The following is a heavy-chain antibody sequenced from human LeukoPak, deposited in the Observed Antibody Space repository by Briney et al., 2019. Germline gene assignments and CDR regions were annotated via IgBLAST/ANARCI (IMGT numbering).Heavy chain of an antibody. V-gene: IGHV3-7*01. CDR3: ARHYRTTWGFDY. D-gene: IGHD2/OR15-2a*01. J-gene: IGHJ4*02. CDR2: IKQDGSEK. CDR1: GFTFSTYW. Sequence: GGSLRLSCAASGFTFSTYWMSWVRQAPGKGLEWVANIKQDGSEKYYVDSVKGRFTISRDDAKTSLFLQMNSLRPEDTAVYYCARHYRTTWGFDYWGQGTLVTVSS.